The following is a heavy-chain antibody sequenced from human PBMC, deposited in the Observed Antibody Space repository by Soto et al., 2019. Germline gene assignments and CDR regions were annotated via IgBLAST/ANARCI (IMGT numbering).Heavy chain of an antibody. J-gene: IGHJ6*02. CDR2: IYPGDSDT. V-gene: IGHV5-51*01. CDR3: ATTHPSYYYDGSGLNYYYYGMDV. CDR1: GYSFTSYW. Sequence: GESPKISCKGSGYSFTSYWIGWVRQMPGKGLEWMGIIYPGDSDTRYSPSFQGQVTISADKSISTAYLQWSSLKASDTAMYYCATTHPSYYYDGSGLNYYYYGMDVWGQGTTVTVSS. D-gene: IGHD3-22*01.